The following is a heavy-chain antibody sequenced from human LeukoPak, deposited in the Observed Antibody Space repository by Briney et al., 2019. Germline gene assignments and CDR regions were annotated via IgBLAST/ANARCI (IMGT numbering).Heavy chain of an antibody. D-gene: IGHD1-26*01. CDR2: IWYDASNK. J-gene: IGHJ5*02. CDR3: VRGVGVSRFNYFDP. CDR1: GFTFSSSG. V-gene: IGHV3-33*01. Sequence: GGSLRLSCAASGFTFSSSGMHWVRQAPGKGLEWVAVIWYDASNKYYADSVKGRFTISRDNSKNTLYLQMNSLRDDDTAVYYCVRGVGVSRFNYFDPWGQGTMVTVSS.